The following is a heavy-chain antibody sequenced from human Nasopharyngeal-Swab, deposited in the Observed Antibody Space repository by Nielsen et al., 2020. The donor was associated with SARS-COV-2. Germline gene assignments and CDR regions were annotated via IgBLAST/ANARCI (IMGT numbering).Heavy chain of an antibody. D-gene: IGHD3-16*01. CDR3: ARAALTVTYSFDY. CDR2: ISSSSSYT. V-gene: IGHV3-11*05. J-gene: IGHJ4*02. CDR1: GFTFSDYY. Sequence: GESLKISCAASGFTFSDYYMSWIRQAPGKGPEWVSYISSSSSYTNYADSVKGRFTISRDNAKNSLYLQMNSLRAEDTAVYYCARAALTVTYSFDYWGQGTLVTVSS.